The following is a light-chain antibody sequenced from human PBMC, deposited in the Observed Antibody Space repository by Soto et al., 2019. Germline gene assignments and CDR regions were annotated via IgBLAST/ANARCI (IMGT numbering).Light chain of an antibody. V-gene: IGKV3-15*01. Sequence: EIVMTQSPATLSVSPGERATLSCRASQSVSSNLAWYQQKPGQAPRLLIYGASTRATGIPARFSGSGSGTEFTLTISSLQSEDSAVFYCQHYGASPYTFGLGTKLEIK. CDR2: GAS. CDR1: QSVSSN. J-gene: IGKJ2*01. CDR3: QHYGASPYT.